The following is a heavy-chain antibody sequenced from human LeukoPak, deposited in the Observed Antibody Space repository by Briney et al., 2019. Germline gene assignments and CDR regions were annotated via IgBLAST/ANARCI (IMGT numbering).Heavy chain of an antibody. Sequence: TLSLTCTVSGGSISSGSSYWSWIRQPAGKGLEWIGRMYTSGSTNYNPSLKSRVTISVDTSKNQFSLKMTSVTAADTAVYYCTRGSITVDLWGQGTLVTVSS. CDR3: TRGSITVDL. V-gene: IGHV4-61*02. CDR1: GGSISSGSSY. CDR2: MYTSGST. J-gene: IGHJ5*02. D-gene: IGHD6-19*01.